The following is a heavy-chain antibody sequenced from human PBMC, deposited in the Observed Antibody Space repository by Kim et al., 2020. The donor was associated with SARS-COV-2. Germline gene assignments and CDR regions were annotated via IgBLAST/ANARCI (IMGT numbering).Heavy chain of an antibody. Sequence: SETLSLTCTVSGASISDYYWSWIRQPPGKGLEWIGYIYHSGNTNYNPSLKSRVTISVDTSKSQFSLRLSSVTAADTAVYYCARNYAEFPDWGQGTLVTVSS. D-gene: IGHD2-2*01. CDR1: GASISDYY. V-gene: IGHV4-59*08. CDR3: ARNYAEFPD. CDR2: IYHSGNT. J-gene: IGHJ4*02.